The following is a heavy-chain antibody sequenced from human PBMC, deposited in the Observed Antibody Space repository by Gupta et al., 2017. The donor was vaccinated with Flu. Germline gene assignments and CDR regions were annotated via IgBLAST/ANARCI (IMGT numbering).Heavy chain of an antibody. CDR3: ARRVRVRGEYGDCLDI. CDR2: IYYSGST. V-gene: IGHV4-39*01. Sequence: QLQLQESGPGLVTPSETLSLTCTVSGGSISSSSYYWGWLRQPPGKGLGWIGSIYYSGSTYYNPALKSRATISVDTSKNQFSLKLSSVTAAETXVXYCARRVRVRGEYGDCLDIWGEGPMVNVSS. CDR1: GGSISSSSYY. J-gene: IGHJ3*02. D-gene: IGHD4-17*01.